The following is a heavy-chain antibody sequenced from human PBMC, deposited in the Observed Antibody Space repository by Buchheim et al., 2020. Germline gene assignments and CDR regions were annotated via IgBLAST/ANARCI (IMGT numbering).Heavy chain of an antibody. Sequence: QVQLQQWGAGLLKPSETLSLTCAVYGGSFSGYYWSWIRQPPGKGLEWIGEINHSGSTNYNPSLKSRVTISVDTSKNQFSLKLSSVTAADTAVYYCARVYSSPNLGFDPWGQGTL. CDR3: ARVYSSPNLGFDP. CDR2: INHSGST. D-gene: IGHD5-18*01. V-gene: IGHV4-34*01. J-gene: IGHJ5*02. CDR1: GGSFSGYY.